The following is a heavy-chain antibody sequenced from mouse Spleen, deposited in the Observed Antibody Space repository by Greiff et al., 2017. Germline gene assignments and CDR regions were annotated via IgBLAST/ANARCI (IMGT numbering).Heavy chain of an antibody. D-gene: IGHD1-2*01. CDR3: ARYGLWYFDV. V-gene: IGHV1-18*01. CDR1: GYTFTDYN. CDR2: INPNNGGT. J-gene: IGHJ1*03. Sequence: EVQLQQSGPELVKPGASVKIPCKASGYTFTDYNMDWVKQSHGKSLEWIGDINPNNGGTIYNQKFKGKATLTVDKSSSTAYMEPRSLTSEDTAVYYCARYGLWYFDVWGTGTTVTVSS.